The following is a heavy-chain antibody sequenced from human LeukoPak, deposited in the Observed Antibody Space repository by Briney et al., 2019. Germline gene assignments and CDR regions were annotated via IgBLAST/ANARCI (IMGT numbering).Heavy chain of an antibody. D-gene: IGHD3-3*01. J-gene: IGHJ4*02. Sequence: PSETLSLTCTVSDDSINDYYWSWIRQPAGKGLEWIGRIHTTGSTNYNPSLKSRVTMSIDMSKNQFSLNLSSVTAADRAVYYCARGGEWSYDYWGQGTLVTVSS. CDR3: ARGGEWSYDY. CDR1: DDSINDYY. V-gene: IGHV4-4*07. CDR2: IHTTGST.